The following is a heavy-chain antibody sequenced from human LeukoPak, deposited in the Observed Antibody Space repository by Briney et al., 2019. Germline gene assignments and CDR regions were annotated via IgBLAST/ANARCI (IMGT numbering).Heavy chain of an antibody. CDR3: AREILGGFNPGAY. V-gene: IGHV4-4*02. CDR1: LDSTTSNF. J-gene: IGHJ4*02. D-gene: IGHD1-14*01. CDR2: IHRSGSP. Sequence: RPSETLSLTCTVSLDSTTSNFWSWVRQPPGKGLEWIGEIHRSGSPNYNPSLQGRVTISIDRSRNQIVLELSSVTAADTAVYYCAREILGGFNPGAYWGQGTLVTVSS.